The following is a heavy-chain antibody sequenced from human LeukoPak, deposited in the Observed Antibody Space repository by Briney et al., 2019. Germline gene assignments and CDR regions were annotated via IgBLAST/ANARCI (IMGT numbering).Heavy chain of an antibody. CDR3: ARASDPWLQLT. J-gene: IGHJ5*02. CDR1: GFTFSNYW. V-gene: IGHV3-7*05. Sequence: GGSLRLSCAASGFTFSNYWMIWVRQAPGKGLEWVGNIKQDGGEKRYADSVRGRFSISRDNAQTSLYLQMNSLRAEDTAVYYCARASDPWLQLTWGQGTLVTVSS. CDR2: IKQDGGEK. D-gene: IGHD5-24*01.